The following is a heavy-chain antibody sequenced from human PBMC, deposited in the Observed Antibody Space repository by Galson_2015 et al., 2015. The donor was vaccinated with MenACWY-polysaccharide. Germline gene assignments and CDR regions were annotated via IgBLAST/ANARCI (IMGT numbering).Heavy chain of an antibody. Sequence: SLRLSCAAAGFNFNIHTMHWVRQAPGKGLEWVALISSDGDDKYYADSVKGRFTISRDNHKNTLYLQMNSLRAEDTAVYYCAKDSTDFWSVAGRFDHWGQGTLVTVSS. J-gene: IGHJ5*02. V-gene: IGHV3-30-3*01. D-gene: IGHD3-3*01. CDR2: ISSDGDDK. CDR3: AKDSTDFWSVAGRFDH. CDR1: GFNFNIHT.